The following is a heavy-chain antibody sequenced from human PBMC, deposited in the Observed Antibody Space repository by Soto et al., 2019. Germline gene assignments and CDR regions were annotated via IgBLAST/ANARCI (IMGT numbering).Heavy chain of an antibody. D-gene: IGHD3-10*01. CDR1: GGTFSSYT. Sequence: QVQLVQSGAEVKKPGSSVKVSCKASGGTFSSYTISWVRQAPGQGLEWMGRIIPILGIANYAQKFQGRVTIXAXKXXSTAYMELSSLRSEDTAVYYCASAFYGSGSYLVDYWGQGTLVTVSS. J-gene: IGHJ4*02. CDR2: IIPILGIA. V-gene: IGHV1-69*02. CDR3: ASAFYGSGSYLVDY.